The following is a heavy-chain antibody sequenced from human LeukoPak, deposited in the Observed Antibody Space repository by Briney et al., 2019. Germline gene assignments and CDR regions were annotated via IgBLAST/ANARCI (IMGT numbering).Heavy chain of an antibody. CDR1: GGTISSGSYY. D-gene: IGHD3-22*01. CDR2: ICTSGST. CDR3: ARNLVNFDSSGYCYGGPFDY. J-gene: IGHJ4*02. V-gene: IGHV4-61*02. Sequence: SQTLSLTCTVSGGTISSGSYYWSWIGQPAGKGREWIGSICTSGSTNYNPALDSLVTITVDTSKNQFSLKMSSVNAADTAVYYCARNLVNFDSSGYCYGGPFDYWGQGKLVTVSS.